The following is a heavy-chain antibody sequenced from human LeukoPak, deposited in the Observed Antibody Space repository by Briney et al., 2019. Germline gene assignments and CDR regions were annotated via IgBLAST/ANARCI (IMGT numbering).Heavy chain of an antibody. CDR3: ARDLIVVIPAAPNWFDP. D-gene: IGHD2-2*01. CDR2: IYSGGST. J-gene: IGHJ5*02. V-gene: IGHV3-53*01. CDR1: GFTVSSNY. Sequence: GGSLRLSCAASGFTVSSNYMSWVRQAPGKGLEWVSVIYSGGSTYYADSVKGRFTISRHNAKNSLYLQMNSLRVEDTAVYYCARDLIVVIPAAPNWFDPWGQGTLVTVSS.